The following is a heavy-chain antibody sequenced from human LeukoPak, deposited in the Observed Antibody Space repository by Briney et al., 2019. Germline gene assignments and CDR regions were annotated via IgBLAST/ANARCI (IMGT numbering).Heavy chain of an antibody. J-gene: IGHJ6*02. CDR3: SRRQQLVRKDYGMDV. CDR1: GGSVSISTNS. CDR2: IYYSGST. Sequence: KPSETLSLTCTVSGGSVSISTNSWGWVRQPPGKGLEWIGTIYYSGSTYSNSSLKSRVTISVDTSKNQFSLKLSSVTAADTAVYYCSRRQQLVRKDYGMDVWGQGTTVTVSS. V-gene: IGHV4-39*07. D-gene: IGHD6-13*01.